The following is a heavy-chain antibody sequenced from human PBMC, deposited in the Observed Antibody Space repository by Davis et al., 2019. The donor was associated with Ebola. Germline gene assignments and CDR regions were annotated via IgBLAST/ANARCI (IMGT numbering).Heavy chain of an antibody. V-gene: IGHV4-38-2*02. CDR1: GYSISSGYY. CDR2: IYHSGST. J-gene: IGHJ5*02. Sequence: SETLSLTCTVSGYSISSGYYWGWIRQPPGKGLEWIGSIYHSGSTYYNPSLKSRVTISVDRSKNQFSLKLSSVTAADTAVYYCARVIPPDNWFDPWGQGTLVTVSS. CDR3: ARVIPPDNWFDP. D-gene: IGHD1-14*01.